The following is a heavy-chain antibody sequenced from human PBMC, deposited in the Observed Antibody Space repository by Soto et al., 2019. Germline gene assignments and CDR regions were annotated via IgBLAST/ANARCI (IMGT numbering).Heavy chain of an antibody. V-gene: IGHV3-48*04. D-gene: IGHD4-17*01. Sequence: GGSLRLSCAASGFTFSSYSMNWVRQAPGKGLEWVSYISSSSSTIYYADSVKGRFTISRDNAKNSLYLQMNSLRAEDTAVYYCARDGPLGVTRGFDYWGQGTLVTVSS. CDR3: ARDGPLGVTRGFDY. CDR1: GFTFSSYS. J-gene: IGHJ4*02. CDR2: ISSSSSTI.